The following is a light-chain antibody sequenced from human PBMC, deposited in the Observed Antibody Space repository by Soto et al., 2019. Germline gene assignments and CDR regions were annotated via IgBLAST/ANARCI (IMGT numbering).Light chain of an antibody. J-gene: IGKJ1*01. CDR3: HQYLNWPPA. CDR1: ESVSIY. CDR2: GAS. V-gene: IGKV3-15*01. Sequence: ETVMTQSPATLSVSPGERVTLSCRASESVSIYLAWYQQKPGQAPRLLIYGASARATGIPDRFSGSGSGTEFTLIISNLQPEDFALYYCHQYLNWPPAFGQGTKVEIK.